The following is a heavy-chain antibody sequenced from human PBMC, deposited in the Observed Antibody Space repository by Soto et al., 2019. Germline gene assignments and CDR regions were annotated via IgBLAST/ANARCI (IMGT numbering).Heavy chain of an antibody. CDR3: ARGNTVVVPAATLNWFDP. CDR2: IYHSGST. J-gene: IGHJ5*02. CDR1: GGSISRGGYS. D-gene: IGHD2-2*01. Sequence: SETLSLTCAVSGGSISRGGYSWSWIRQPPGKGLEWIGYIYHSGSTYYNPSLKSRVTISVDRSKNQFSLKLSSVTAADTAVYYCARGNTVVVPAATLNWFDPWGQGTLVTVSS. V-gene: IGHV4-30-2*01.